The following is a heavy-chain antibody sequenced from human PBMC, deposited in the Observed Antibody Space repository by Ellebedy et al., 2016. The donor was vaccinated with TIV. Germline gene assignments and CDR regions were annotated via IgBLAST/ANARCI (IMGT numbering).Heavy chain of an antibody. D-gene: IGHD6-19*01. Sequence: LRLSCAISGDSVSSKSAAWNWIRQSPSRGLEWLGRTYYRSKWYNDYAVSVKSRIKINPDTSKNQISLQLNSVTPEDTAVYYWARMPGIAVAGNRGWFDPWGQGTLVTVSS. CDR1: GDSVSSKSAA. V-gene: IGHV6-1*01. CDR3: ARMPGIAVAGNRGWFDP. CDR2: TYYRSKWYN. J-gene: IGHJ5*02.